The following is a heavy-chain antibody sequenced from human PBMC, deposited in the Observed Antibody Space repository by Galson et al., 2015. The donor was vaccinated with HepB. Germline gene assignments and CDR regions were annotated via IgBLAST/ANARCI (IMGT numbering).Heavy chain of an antibody. CDR3: ARSSGSNYFYGMDI. V-gene: IGHV3-21*06. Sequence: SLRLSCAASEFSFSTYHMNWVRQAPGKGLEWVSYIDSTRSYTYYADSVKGRFTIPRDNAKNTLYLQLNSLRSEDTAVFYCARSSGSNYFYGMDIWGQGTTVTVSS. D-gene: IGHD5-12*01. J-gene: IGHJ6*02. CDR1: EFSFSTYH. CDR2: IDSTRSYT.